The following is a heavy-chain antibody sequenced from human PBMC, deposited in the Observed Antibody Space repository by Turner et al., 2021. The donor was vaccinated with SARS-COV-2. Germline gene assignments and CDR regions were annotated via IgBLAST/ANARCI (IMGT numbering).Heavy chain of an antibody. CDR2: SSGGGGST. CDR1: GFTFSSYA. D-gene: IGHD5-18*01. V-gene: IGHV3-23*01. Sequence: ELQLLESGGGLVQPGGSLRLSCAASGFTFSSYAMNWVRQAPGKGLEWVSASSGGGGSTFYADSVKGRFTISRDNSKNTLYLQMNSLRAEDTAVYYCAKGYSYDLDPWGQGTLVTVSS. CDR3: AKGYSYDLDP. J-gene: IGHJ5*02.